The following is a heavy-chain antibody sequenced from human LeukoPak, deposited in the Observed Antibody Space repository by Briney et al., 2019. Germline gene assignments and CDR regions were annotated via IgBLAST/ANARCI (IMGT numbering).Heavy chain of an antibody. D-gene: IGHD3-22*01. CDR3: ARDDYDSSGYYYGNWFDP. V-gene: IGHV4-59*01. CDR2: IYYSGGT. Sequence: SETLSLTCTVSGGSISSYYWSWIRQPPGKGLEWIGYIYYSGGTNYNPSLKSRVTISVDTSKNQFSLKLSSVTAADTAVYYCARDDYDSSGYYYGNWFDPWGQGTLVTVSS. CDR1: GGSISSYY. J-gene: IGHJ5*02.